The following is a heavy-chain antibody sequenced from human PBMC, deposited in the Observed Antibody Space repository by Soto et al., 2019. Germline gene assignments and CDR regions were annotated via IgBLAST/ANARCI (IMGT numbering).Heavy chain of an antibody. Sequence: SETLSLTCPVSGGSISSYYWSWIRQPPGKGLEWIGYIYYSGSTNYNSSLKSRVTISVDTSKNQFSLKLSSVTAADTAVYYCARELPPKDGMDVWGQGTTVTVSS. J-gene: IGHJ6*02. D-gene: IGHD1-26*01. CDR1: GGSISSYY. CDR2: IYYSGST. CDR3: ARELPPKDGMDV. V-gene: IGHV4-59*01.